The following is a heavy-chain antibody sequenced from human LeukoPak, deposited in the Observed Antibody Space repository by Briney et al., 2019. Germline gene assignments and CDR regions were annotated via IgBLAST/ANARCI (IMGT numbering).Heavy chain of an antibody. J-gene: IGHJ3*02. D-gene: IGHD2-15*01. V-gene: IGHV1-18*01. CDR3: AREDCSGGSCYSLSLTPVFHVFDI. CDR1: GYAFTSYG. Sequence: ASVKVSCKASGYAFTSYGISWVRQTPGQGLEWMGWISAYNGNTNYAPKLQGRVTMTTDTSTSTAYMELRSLRSDDTAVYYCAREDCSGGSCYSLSLTPVFHVFDIWGQGTMVTVSS. CDR2: ISAYNGNT.